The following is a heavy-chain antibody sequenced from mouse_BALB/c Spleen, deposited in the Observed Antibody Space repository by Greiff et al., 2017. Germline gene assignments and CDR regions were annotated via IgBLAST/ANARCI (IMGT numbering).Heavy chain of an antibody. J-gene: IGHJ4*01. D-gene: IGHD2-4*01. CDR2: INPGSGGT. Sequence: VQLQESGAELVRPGTSVKVSCKASGYAFTNYLIEWVKQRPGQGLEWIGVINPGSGGTNYNEKFKGKATLTADKSSSTAYMQLSSLTSDDSAVYFCARGLDYYYAMDYWGQGTSVTVSS. CDR1: GYAFTNYL. V-gene: IGHV1-54*01. CDR3: ARGLDYYYAMDY.